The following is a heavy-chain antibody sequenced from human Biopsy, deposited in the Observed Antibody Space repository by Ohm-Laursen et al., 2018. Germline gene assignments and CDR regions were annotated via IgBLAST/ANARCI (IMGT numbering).Heavy chain of an antibody. J-gene: IGHJ4*02. D-gene: IGHD2-21*01. Sequence: SLRLSFAASGFTFSDHYMSWIRQAPGKGLEWLSYISPTADIIFDTDSVKGRFTISRDNAKNSLYLQMNSLRAEDTAIYYCAKIPPSRCDSGECYPIFDYWGQGTLVTVSS. CDR1: GFTFSDHY. CDR3: AKIPPSRCDSGECYPIFDY. CDR2: ISPTADII. V-gene: IGHV3-11*01.